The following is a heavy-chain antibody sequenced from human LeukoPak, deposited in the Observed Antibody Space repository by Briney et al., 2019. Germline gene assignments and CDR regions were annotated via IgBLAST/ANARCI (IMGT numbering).Heavy chain of an antibody. V-gene: IGHV5-51*01. D-gene: IGHD1-20*01. CDR2: ISPGDSDI. Sequence: GESLKTSCKGFGYSFTTYWIGWVRQMPGKGLEWMGIISPGDSDIRYSPSFQGQVTISADKSISTAYLQWSSLKASDTATYFCARQLGERTFNWNDFDYWGQGTLVSVSS. CDR3: ARQLGERTFNWNDFDY. CDR1: GYSFTTYW. J-gene: IGHJ4*02.